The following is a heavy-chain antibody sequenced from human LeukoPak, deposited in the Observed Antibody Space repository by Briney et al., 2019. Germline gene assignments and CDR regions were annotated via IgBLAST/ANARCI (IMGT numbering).Heavy chain of an antibody. Sequence: GGSLRLSCAASGFTFSSYAMSWVRQAPGKGLEWVSAISGSGGSTYYADSVKGRFTVSRDNAKNTLYLEMNSLRAEDTAVYYCVRGITIDYWGQGTQVTVSS. J-gene: IGHJ4*02. D-gene: IGHD1-20*01. CDR3: VRGITIDY. V-gene: IGHV3-23*01. CDR1: GFTFSSYA. CDR2: ISGSGGST.